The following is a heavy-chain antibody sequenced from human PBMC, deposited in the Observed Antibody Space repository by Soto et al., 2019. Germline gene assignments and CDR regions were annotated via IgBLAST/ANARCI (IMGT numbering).Heavy chain of an antibody. J-gene: IGHJ4*02. Sequence: GGSLRLSCAASGFTFSNAWMSWVRQAPGKGLEWVASISQDGTDTDYVDSVKGRFAISRDNPKNTLYLQMNSLRAEDTAVYYCAKVRYFDWLSPSALDYWGQGTLVTSPQ. D-gene: IGHD3-9*01. CDR3: AKVRYFDWLSPSALDY. V-gene: IGHV3-7*01. CDR1: GFTFSNAW. CDR2: ISQDGTDT.